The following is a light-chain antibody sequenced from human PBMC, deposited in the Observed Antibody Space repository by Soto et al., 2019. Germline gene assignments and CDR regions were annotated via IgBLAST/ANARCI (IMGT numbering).Light chain of an antibody. Sequence: DIELTQSPATLSASVGDTVTVSCRASQSISGWLAWYQQKPGEAPKLLIYDASALPRGVPSRFSGSGSGTKFTLTIASLQPDDFATYYCQQYETFSGTFGPGTKVDIK. J-gene: IGKJ1*01. CDR2: DAS. CDR1: QSISGW. CDR3: QQYETFSGT. V-gene: IGKV1-5*01.